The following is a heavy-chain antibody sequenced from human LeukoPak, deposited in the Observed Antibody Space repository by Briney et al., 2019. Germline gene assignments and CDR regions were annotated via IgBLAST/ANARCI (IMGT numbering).Heavy chain of an antibody. CDR1: GFTLSTTGMC. Sequence: SGPTLVNPIQTLTLTCTFSGFTLSTTGMCVSWIRQPPGKALEWLAHIDWDDNKYYSTSLKTRLTISKDTSKNQVVLTMTNMGPVDTATYYCARTTSWYGPYDHWGQGILVTVSS. V-gene: IGHV2-70*01. CDR2: IDWDDNK. CDR3: ARTTSWYGPYDH. D-gene: IGHD6-13*01. J-gene: IGHJ4*02.